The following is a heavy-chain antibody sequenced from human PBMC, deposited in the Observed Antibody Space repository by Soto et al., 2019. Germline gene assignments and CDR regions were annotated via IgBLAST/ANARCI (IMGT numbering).Heavy chain of an antibody. V-gene: IGHV4-39*01. J-gene: IGHJ5*02. Sequence: SETLSLTCTVSGGSISSSSYYWGWIRQPPGKGLEWIGSIYYSGSTYYNPSLKSRVTISVDTSKNQFSLKLSSVTAADTAAYYCARLEVTDSSSWYNWFDPWGQGTLVTVSS. D-gene: IGHD6-13*01. CDR2: IYYSGST. CDR1: GGSISSSSYY. CDR3: ARLEVTDSSSWYNWFDP.